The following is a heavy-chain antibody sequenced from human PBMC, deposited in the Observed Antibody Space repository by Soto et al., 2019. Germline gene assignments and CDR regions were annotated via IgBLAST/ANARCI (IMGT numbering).Heavy chain of an antibody. CDR1: GGSISSGGYS. V-gene: IGHV4-30-2*01. D-gene: IGHD5-12*01. CDR2: IYHSGST. CDR3: ARGGSSGYDLGGMDV. J-gene: IGHJ6*02. Sequence: SETLSLTCAVSGGSISSGGYSWSWIRQPPGKGLEWIGYIYHSGSTYYNPSLKSRVTISVDRSKNQFSRKLSSVTAADTAVYYCARGGSSGYDLGGMDVWGQGTTVTVSS.